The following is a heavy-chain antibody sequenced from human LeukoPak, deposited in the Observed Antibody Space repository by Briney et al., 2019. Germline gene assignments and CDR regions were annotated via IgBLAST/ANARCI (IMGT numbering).Heavy chain of an antibody. J-gene: IGHJ4*02. V-gene: IGHV3-48*01. CDR3: AKDGGLWVSAHWGDS. CDR2: ITNSGNSK. Sequence: GGSLRLSCAASEFTFSSYSMNWVRQAPGKGLEWVSYITNSGNSKSYADSVKGRFTVSRDDSKNTLYLQMNSLRAEDTAVYYCAKDGGLWVSAHWGDSWGRGTLVTVSS. D-gene: IGHD7-27*01. CDR1: EFTFSSYS.